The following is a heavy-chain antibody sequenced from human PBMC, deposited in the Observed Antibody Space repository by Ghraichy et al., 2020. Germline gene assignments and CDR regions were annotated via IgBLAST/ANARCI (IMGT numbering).Heavy chain of an antibody. CDR3: ARGDYYYDSNGYAFDI. J-gene: IGHJ3*02. CDR1: VFTFSSYW. D-gene: IGHD3-22*01. V-gene: IGHV3-74*01. CDR2: INSDGSST. Sequence: GESLNISCAASVFTFSSYWMHWVRQAPGKGLVWVSRINSDGSSTSYADSVKGRFTISRDNAKNTLYLQMNSLRAEDTAVFYCARGDYYYDSNGYAFDIWGQGTMVTVSS.